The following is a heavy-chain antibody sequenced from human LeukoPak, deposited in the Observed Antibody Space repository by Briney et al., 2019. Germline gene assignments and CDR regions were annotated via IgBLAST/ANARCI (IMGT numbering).Heavy chain of an antibody. D-gene: IGHD3-22*01. V-gene: IGHV4-31*03. Sequence: PSETLSLTCTVSGGSISSGGYYWSWIRQPPGKGLEWIGYIYYSGSTYYNPSLKSRVTISVDTSKNQFSLKLSSVTAADTAVYYCARADDSSGPFDYWGQGTLVTVSS. CDR2: IYYSGST. J-gene: IGHJ4*02. CDR1: GGSISSGGYY. CDR3: ARADDSSGPFDY.